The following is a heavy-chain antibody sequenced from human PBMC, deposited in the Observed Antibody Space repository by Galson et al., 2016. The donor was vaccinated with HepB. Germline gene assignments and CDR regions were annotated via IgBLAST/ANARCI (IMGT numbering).Heavy chain of an antibody. V-gene: IGHV4-31*03. J-gene: IGHJ4*02. CDR3: ARDRGYCSRTSCYDHLNFDY. D-gene: IGHD2-2*01. Sequence: TLSLTCTVSGGSISSGGYYWNWVRQHPGKGLEWIGYIYYSGGTYYNPSLKSRVNISSDTSTNQFSLKLTSVTAADTAVYSCARDRGYCSRTSCYDHLNFDYWGQGILVTVSS. CDR1: GGSISSGGYY. CDR2: IYYSGGT.